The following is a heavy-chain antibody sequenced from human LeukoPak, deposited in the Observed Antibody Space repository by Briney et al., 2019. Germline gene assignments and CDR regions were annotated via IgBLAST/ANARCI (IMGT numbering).Heavy chain of an antibody. D-gene: IGHD3/OR15-3a*01. CDR2: IIPIFGTG. CDR3: ARMGTWKVFGPNWFDP. Sequence: SVKVSCKASGGTFSSYSMSWVRQAPGQGLEWMGGIIPIFGTGNYAQKFQGRVTITTDESTSTAYMELSSLRSEDTAVYYCARMGTWKVFGPNWFDPWGQGTLVTVSS. CDR1: GGTFSSYS. J-gene: IGHJ5*02. V-gene: IGHV1-69*05.